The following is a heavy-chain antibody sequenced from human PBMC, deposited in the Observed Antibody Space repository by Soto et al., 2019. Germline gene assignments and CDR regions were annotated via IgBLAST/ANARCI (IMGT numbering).Heavy chain of an antibody. V-gene: IGHV1-18*01. D-gene: IGHD2-8*02. CDR2: ISGYNGNT. CDR1: DNTFTHYG. Sequence: QVRLVQSGSEVKKLGASVKVSCKSSDNTFTHYGINWVRQAPGQGLEWMGWISGYNGNTKYAQKFQDRVTMNADTSTRTAFMEVRSLTSDDTGVYFCAATGGNYFGLDVWGQGTTVTVSS. CDR3: AATGGNYFGLDV. J-gene: IGHJ6*02.